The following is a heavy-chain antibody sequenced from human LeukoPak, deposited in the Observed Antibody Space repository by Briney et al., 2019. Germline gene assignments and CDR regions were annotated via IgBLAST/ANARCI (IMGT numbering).Heavy chain of an antibody. CDR1: GGSTSPYY. D-gene: IGHD6-19*01. J-gene: IGHJ4*02. CDR2: IYTSGAT. CDR3: ARNREYSSGWYYFDD. Sequence: PSETLSLTCTVSGGSTSPYYWSWIRQPAGKGLEWIGRIYTSGATNYNPSLSSRVTMSLDTSKNQFSLKLRSVTAADTAVYYCARNREYSSGWYYFDDWGQGTLVTVSS. V-gene: IGHV4-4*07.